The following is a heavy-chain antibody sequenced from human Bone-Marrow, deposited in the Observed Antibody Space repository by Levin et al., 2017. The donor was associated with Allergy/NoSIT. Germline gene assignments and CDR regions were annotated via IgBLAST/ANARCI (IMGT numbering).Heavy chain of an antibody. CDR2: VGNSGGNI. CDR3: AKSGSRIVVAGRYYFDS. CDR1: GFSFGTSA. D-gene: IGHD6-19*01. J-gene: IGHJ4*02. Sequence: LSLTCAASGFSFGTSAMNWVRQPPGKGLEWVAGVGNSGGNIYYADSVTGRFTISRDNSRDTVFLQMNNLRVEDTAIYYCAKSGSRIVVAGRYYFDSWGRGALVTVAS. V-gene: IGHV3-23*01.